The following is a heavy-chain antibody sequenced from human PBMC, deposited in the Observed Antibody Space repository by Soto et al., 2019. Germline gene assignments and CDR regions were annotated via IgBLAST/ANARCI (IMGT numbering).Heavy chain of an antibody. D-gene: IGHD3-16*01. CDR2: IYHSGTA. V-gene: IGHV4-38-2*01. J-gene: IGHJ5*02. CDR3: ARFSLPLGPGFDT. CDR1: GDSITSIYH. Sequence: SETLSLTCAVSGDSITSIYHWAWIRQPPGRGLEWVASIYHSGTAYYNPSLKSRVTISIDTSKKQVSLKLSSVTAADTAVYYCARFSLPLGPGFDTWGQGTLVTVSS.